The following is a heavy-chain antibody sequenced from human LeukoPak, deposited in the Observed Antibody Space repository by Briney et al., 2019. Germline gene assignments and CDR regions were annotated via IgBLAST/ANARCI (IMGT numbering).Heavy chain of an antibody. CDR2: ISGSGSGT. J-gene: IGHJ4*02. D-gene: IGHD2-15*01. CDR1: GFTFSSYA. Sequence: GGSLRLSCAASGFTFSSYAMSWVRQAPGKGMEWVSTISGSGSGTYYADSVKGRFTISRDNSKNTVYLQMNSLRAEDKAVYYCAKRPYCSGAVCYHIDYWGQGTLVTVSS. CDR3: AKRPYCSGAVCYHIDY. V-gene: IGHV3-23*01.